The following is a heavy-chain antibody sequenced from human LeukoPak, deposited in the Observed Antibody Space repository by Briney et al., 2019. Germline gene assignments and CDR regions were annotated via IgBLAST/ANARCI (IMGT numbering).Heavy chain of an antibody. CDR3: ARGASNSNYYDSSGYYFDY. V-gene: IGHV4-59*12. J-gene: IGHJ4*02. D-gene: IGHD3-22*01. Sequence: SETLSLTCTVSGGSISSYYWSWIRQPPGKGLEWIGYIYYSGSTYYNPSLKSRVTISVDRSKNQFSLKLSSVTAADTAVYYCARGASNSNYYDSSGYYFDYWGQGTLVTVSS. CDR2: IYYSGST. CDR1: GGSISSYY.